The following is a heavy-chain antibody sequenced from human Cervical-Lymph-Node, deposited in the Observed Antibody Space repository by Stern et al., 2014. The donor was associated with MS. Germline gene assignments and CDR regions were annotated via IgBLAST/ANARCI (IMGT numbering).Heavy chain of an antibody. V-gene: IGHV1-69*04. CDR1: GGTFSSSYA. J-gene: IGHJ5*02. D-gene: IGHD2-15*01. Sequence: QVQLVQSGAEVKKPASSVKVSCKASGGTFSSSYAVSWVRQAPGQGLEWIGRIIPIVGLPNYAQKFQTRLTITADKSTSTVYMELSSLTSEDTAVYYCARGIVPNRPAATLHNLFDHWGQGTLVTVSS. CDR3: ARGIVPNRPAATLHNLFDH. CDR2: IIPIVGLP.